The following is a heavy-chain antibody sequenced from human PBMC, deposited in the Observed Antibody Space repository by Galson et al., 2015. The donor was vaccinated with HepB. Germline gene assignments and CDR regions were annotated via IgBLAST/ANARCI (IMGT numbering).Heavy chain of an antibody. CDR3: AREVGAQNYVGYFDY. CDR2: ISYDGSNK. CDR1: GFTFSSYA. J-gene: IGHJ4*02. Sequence: SLRLSCAASGFTFSSYAMHWVRQAPGKGLEWVAVISYDGSNKYYADSVKGRFTISRDNSKNTLYLQMNSLRAEDTAVYYCAREVGAQNYVGYFDYWGQGTLVTVSS. D-gene: IGHD4-23*01. V-gene: IGHV3-30*04.